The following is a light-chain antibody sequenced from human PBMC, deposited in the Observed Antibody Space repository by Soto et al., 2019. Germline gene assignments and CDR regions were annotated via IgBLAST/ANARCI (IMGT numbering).Light chain of an antibody. CDR1: QIVSGW. CDR2: DAS. V-gene: IGKV1-5*01. CDR3: QQYETFSGT. J-gene: IGKJ1*01. Sequence: DIQITQSPSTLSSSVGDTVTVTCLSSQIVSGWLAWYQQKPGEAPKLLIYDASALPRGVPSRFSGSGSGTKFTLTIASLQPDDFATYYCQQYETFSGTFGPGTKVDIX.